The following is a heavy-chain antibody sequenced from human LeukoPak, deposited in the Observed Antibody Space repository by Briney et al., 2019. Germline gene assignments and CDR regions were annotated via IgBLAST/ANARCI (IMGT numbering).Heavy chain of an antibody. D-gene: IGHD3-22*01. J-gene: IGHJ4*02. V-gene: IGHV3-72*01. CDR1: GFTFSDHY. CDR3: VGAEADSTGHHYFDY. Sequence: GGSLRLSCAASGFTFSDHYMDWVRQAPGKGLEWVARTRNKVKSYTTEYAASGKGRFPISRDDSKNSLYLQMKSLKTEDTAVYYCVGAEADSTGHHYFDYWGQGTLVTVSS. CDR2: TRNKVKSYTT.